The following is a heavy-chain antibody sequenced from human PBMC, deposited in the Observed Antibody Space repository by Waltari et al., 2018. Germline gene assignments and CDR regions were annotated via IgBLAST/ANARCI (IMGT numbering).Heavy chain of an antibody. Sequence: QVQLQQWGAGLLKPSETLSLTCAVYGGSLSGYYWSWIRQPPRKGLEWIGEINHSGSTNYNPSLKSRVTISVDTSKNQFSLKLSSVTAADTAVYYCARVLKRITMIVVVMGAFDIWGQGTMVTVSS. CDR3: ARVLKRITMIVVVMGAFDI. CDR2: INHSGST. J-gene: IGHJ3*02. D-gene: IGHD3-22*01. CDR1: GGSLSGYY. V-gene: IGHV4-34*01.